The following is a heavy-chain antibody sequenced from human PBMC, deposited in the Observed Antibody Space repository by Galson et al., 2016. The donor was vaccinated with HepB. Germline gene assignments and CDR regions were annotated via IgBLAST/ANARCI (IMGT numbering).Heavy chain of an antibody. CDR2: ISTGSGYI. V-gene: IGHV3-21*01. D-gene: IGHD3-22*01. CDR1: GFTFSLYA. J-gene: IGHJ4*02. CDR3: ARGDTMRVVVTTLLDY. Sequence: SLRLSCAASGFTFSLYAMNWVRQAPGKGLEWVSSISTGSGYIYYADSVKGRFTISRDNAKNSLYLEMNSLRAGDTAVYYCARGDTMRVVVTTLLDYWGQGTLATVSS.